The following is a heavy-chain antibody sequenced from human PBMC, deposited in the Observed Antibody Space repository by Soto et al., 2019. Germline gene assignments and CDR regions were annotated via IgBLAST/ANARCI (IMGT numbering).Heavy chain of an antibody. D-gene: IGHD5-18*01. V-gene: IGHV1-69*01. CDR1: GGTFTYYG. CDR3: ARDLGTTIAGPPRRDTFGWLDP. CDR2: IIPIIGPA. J-gene: IGHJ5*02. Sequence: QVQLVQSGAAVKRPGSSVKLSCKASGGTFTYYGISWVRQDPGQGLEWMGGIIPIIGPATYAQKFQGRVTITADQSTSTASMEVSSLGSEDTALYYCARDLGTTIAGPPRRDTFGWLDPWGQGTLVTVSS.